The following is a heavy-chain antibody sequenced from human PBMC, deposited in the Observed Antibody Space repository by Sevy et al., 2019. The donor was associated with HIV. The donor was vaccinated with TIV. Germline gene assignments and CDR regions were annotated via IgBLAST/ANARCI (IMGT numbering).Heavy chain of an antibody. V-gene: IGHV3-21*01. CDR1: GFTFSSYS. CDR3: ARDDSSSWYNWFDP. D-gene: IGHD6-13*01. J-gene: IGHJ5*02. Sequence: GGSLRLSCAASGFTFSSYSMNWVRQAPGKGLEWVSSISSSSSYIYYADSVKGRFTISRDNAKNSLYLQMNSLRAEDTAVYYWARDDSSSWYNWFDPWGQGTLVTVSS. CDR2: ISSSSSYI.